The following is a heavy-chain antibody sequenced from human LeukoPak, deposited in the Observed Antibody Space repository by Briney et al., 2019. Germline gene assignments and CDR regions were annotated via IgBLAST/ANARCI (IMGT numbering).Heavy chain of an antibody. CDR3: ARDDYDSSGQFYGMDV. J-gene: IGHJ6*02. D-gene: IGHD3-22*01. CDR1: GFTFDDYG. CDR2: INWNGGST. Sequence: GGSLRLSCAASGFTFDDYGMSWVRQAPGKRLEWVSGINWNGGSTGYADSVKGRFTVSRDNAKNSLYLQMNSLRAEDTALYYCARDDYDSSGQFYGMDVWGQGTTVTVSS. V-gene: IGHV3-20*04.